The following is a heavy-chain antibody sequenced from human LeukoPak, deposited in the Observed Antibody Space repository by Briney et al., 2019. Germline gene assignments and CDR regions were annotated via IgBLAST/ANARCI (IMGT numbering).Heavy chain of an antibody. CDR2: INSNSGGT. CDR1: GYTFTDYY. J-gene: IGHJ3*02. D-gene: IGHD6-13*01. CDR3: ARRQIAADAFDI. V-gene: IGHV1-2*06. Sequence: ASVKVSCKASGYTFTDYYLHWVRQAPGQGLKWMGRINSNSGGTNYAQKFQGRVTMTRDTSISTAYMELSRLRSDDTAVYYCARRQIAADAFDIWGQGTMVTVSS.